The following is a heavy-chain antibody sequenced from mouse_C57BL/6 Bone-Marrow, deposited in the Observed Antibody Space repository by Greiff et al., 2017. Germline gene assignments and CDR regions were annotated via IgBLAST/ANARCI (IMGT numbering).Heavy chain of an antibody. CDR3: ARGRSDV. CDR2: ISDGGSYT. J-gene: IGHJ1*03. CDR1: GFTFSSYA. Sequence: EVQVVESGGGLVKPGGSLKLSCAASGFTFSSYAMSWVRQTPEKRLEWVATISDGGSYTYYPDNVKGRFTISRDNAKNNLYLQMSHLKSEDTAMXYCARGRSDVWGTGTTVTVSS. V-gene: IGHV5-4*01. D-gene: IGHD1-1*01.